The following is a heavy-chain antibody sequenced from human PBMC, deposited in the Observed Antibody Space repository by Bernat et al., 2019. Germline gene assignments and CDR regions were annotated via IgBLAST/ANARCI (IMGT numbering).Heavy chain of an antibody. D-gene: IGHD5-12*01. V-gene: IGHV3-30-3*01. Sequence: QVQLVESGGGVVQPGRSLRLSCAASGFTFSSHAMHWVRQAPGKGLEWVAVISYDESNKFYADSVKGRFTISRDNSENTLYLQMNSLNTEDTAVYYCARDRAVESGYFHFDYWGQGTLVTVSS. CDR2: ISYDESNK. J-gene: IGHJ4*02. CDR3: ARDRAVESGYFHFDY. CDR1: GFTFSSHA.